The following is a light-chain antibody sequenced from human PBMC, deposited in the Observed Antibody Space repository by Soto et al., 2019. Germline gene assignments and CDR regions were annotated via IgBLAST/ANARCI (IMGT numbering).Light chain of an antibody. CDR1: RSLSSN. J-gene: IGKJ1*01. CDR3: QQYNNWPPST. V-gene: IGKV3-15*01. Sequence: EIVMTQSPATLSVSPGERATLSCRASRSLSSNLAWYQHKPGQAPRLLIYGASTRATDVPARFSGGGSGTDFTLTITSLQSEDLAVYYCQQYNNWPPSTFGHGTKVEIK. CDR2: GAS.